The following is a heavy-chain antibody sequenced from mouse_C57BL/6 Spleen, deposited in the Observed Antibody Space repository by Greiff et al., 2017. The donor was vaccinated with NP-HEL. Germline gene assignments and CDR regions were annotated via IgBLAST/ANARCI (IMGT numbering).Heavy chain of an antibody. J-gene: IGHJ4*01. CDR2: IYPGDGDT. Sequence: QVQLKESGPELVKPGASVKISCKASGYAFSSSWMNWVKQRPGKGLEWIGRIYPGDGDTNYNGKFKGKATLTADKSSSTAYMQLSSLTSEDSAVYFCDRAYYDYDRAMDYWGQGTSVTVSS. D-gene: IGHD2-4*01. V-gene: IGHV1-82*01. CDR3: DRAYYDYDRAMDY. CDR1: GYAFSSSW.